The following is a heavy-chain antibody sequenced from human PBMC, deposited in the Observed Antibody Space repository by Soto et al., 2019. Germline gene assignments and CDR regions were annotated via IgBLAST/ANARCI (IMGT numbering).Heavy chain of an antibody. Sequence: QVQLQESGPGLVKPSETLSLTCTVSGGSISSYYWSWIRQPPGKGLEWIGYIYYSGSTNYNPSLKSRVTISVDTSKNQFSLKLSSVTAADTAVYYCARVGSSWYTSPDYWGQGTLVTVSS. V-gene: IGHV4-59*01. CDR3: ARVGSSWYTSPDY. D-gene: IGHD6-13*01. J-gene: IGHJ4*02. CDR2: IYYSGST. CDR1: GGSISSYY.